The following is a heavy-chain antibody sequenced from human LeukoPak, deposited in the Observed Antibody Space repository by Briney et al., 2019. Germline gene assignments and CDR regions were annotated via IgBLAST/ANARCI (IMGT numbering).Heavy chain of an antibody. Sequence: GGSLRLSCAASGFTFSSYWMSWVRQAPGKGLEWVANIKQDGSEKYHVDSVKGRFTISRDNAKNSLYLQMNSLRAEDTAVYYCARESAYYDFWSGYYNGDYYYGMDVWGQGTTVTVSS. D-gene: IGHD3-3*01. CDR3: ARESAYYDFWSGYYNGDYYYGMDV. J-gene: IGHJ6*02. CDR1: GFTFSSYW. CDR2: IKQDGSEK. V-gene: IGHV3-7*01.